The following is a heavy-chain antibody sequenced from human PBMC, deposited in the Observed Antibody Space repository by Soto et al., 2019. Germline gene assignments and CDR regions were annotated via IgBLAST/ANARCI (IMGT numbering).Heavy chain of an antibody. D-gene: IGHD3-22*01. J-gene: IGHJ4*02. CDR3: ARSESPLKVISFFDS. Sequence: GGSLRLSCAASGFTFIKADMNWVRQAPGKGLEWIGQIDSKLDADKTDFAAPVKGRFTLSRDDSKNTVYLQMNSLRVDDSAIYYLARSESPLKVISFFDSWGQGALVTV. CDR1: GFTFIKAD. CDR2: IDSKLDADKT. V-gene: IGHV3-15*04.